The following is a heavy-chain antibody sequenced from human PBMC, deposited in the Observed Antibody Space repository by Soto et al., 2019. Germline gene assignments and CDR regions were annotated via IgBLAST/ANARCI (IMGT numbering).Heavy chain of an antibody. CDR2: IYYSGST. J-gene: IGHJ4*02. V-gene: IGHV4-39*01. CDR3: ASIKSSGWYPYYFDY. CDR1: GGSISSSSYY. Sequence: PSETLSLTCTVSGGSISSSSYYWGWIRQPPGKGLEWIGSIYYSGSTYYNPSLKSRVTISVDTSKNQFSLKLSSVTAADTAVYYCASIKSSGWYPYYFDYWGQGTLVTVSS. D-gene: IGHD6-19*01.